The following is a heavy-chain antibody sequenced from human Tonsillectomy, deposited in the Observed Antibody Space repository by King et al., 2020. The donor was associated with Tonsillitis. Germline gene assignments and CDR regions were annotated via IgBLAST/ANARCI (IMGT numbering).Heavy chain of an antibody. D-gene: IGHD2-2*01. J-gene: IGHJ6*02. CDR2: IYYSGST. CDR3: ASATRAVGYCSITNCAALHFYYGMDV. CDR1: GGSISSGDYY. Sequence: VQLQESGPGLVKPSQTLSLTCTVSGGSISSGDYYWSWIRQPPGKGLEWIGYIYYSGSTYYNPSRKSRVTISVDTSKNQFSLKLSSVTAEDTAVYYFASATRAVGYCSITNCAALHFYYGMDVWGQGTTVTVSS. V-gene: IGHV4-30-4*01.